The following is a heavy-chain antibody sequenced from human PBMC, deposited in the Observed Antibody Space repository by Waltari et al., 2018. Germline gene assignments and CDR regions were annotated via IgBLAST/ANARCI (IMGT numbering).Heavy chain of an antibody. D-gene: IGHD3-16*01. V-gene: IGHV4-38-2*01. J-gene: IGHJ4*02. CDR3: ARHVYTTLDY. CDR2: IYHSGST. CDR1: GYSISSGYY. Sequence: QVQLQESGPGLVKPSETLSLTCPVAGYSISSGYYWGWIRQPPGKGLEWIGNIYHSGSTYYNPSLKSRVTISVDTSKNQFSLKLSSVTAADTAVYYCARHVYTTLDYWGQGTLVTVSS.